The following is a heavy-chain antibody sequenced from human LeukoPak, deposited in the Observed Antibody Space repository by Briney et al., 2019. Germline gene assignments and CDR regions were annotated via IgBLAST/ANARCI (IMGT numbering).Heavy chain of an antibody. V-gene: IGHV4-59*11. CDR1: GDSISGPY. J-gene: IGHJ4*02. D-gene: IGHD3-10*01. Sequence: SETLSLTCSVSGDSISGPYWNWIRQSPGRGRGWIGYTHYTGENNYNPSLKSRLTMSGDTSNNQFYLRLSSVTAADTAVYYCGRNLGSGSDHWGQGTLVTVSS. CDR2: THYTGEN. CDR3: GRNLGSGSDH.